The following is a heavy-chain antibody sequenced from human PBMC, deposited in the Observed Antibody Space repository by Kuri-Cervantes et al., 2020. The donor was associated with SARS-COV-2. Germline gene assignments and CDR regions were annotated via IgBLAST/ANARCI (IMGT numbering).Heavy chain of an antibody. CDR3: ASQEMRGGYAVSFQH. CDR2: IIPIFGTA. CDR1: GGTFSSYA. J-gene: IGHJ1*01. D-gene: IGHD5-24*01. Sequence: SVKVSCKSSGGTFSSYAISWVRQAPGQGLEWMGRIIPIFGTANYAQKFQGRVTITADESTSTAYMELSRLRSEDTAVYYCASQEMRGGYAVSFQHWGQGTLVTVSS. V-gene: IGHV1-69*13.